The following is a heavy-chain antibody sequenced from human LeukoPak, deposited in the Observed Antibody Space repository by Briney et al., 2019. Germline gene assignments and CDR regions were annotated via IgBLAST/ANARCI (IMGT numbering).Heavy chain of an antibody. Sequence: GGSLRLSCAASGFTFSSYAMSWVRQAPGKGLEWVSAISGSGGSTYYADSVKGRFTISRDNSKNTLYLQMNSLRAEDTAVYYCVTDDSSGYYFGFSDYWGQGTLVTVS. CDR2: ISGSGGST. CDR3: VTDDSSGYYFGFSDY. CDR1: GFTFSSYA. D-gene: IGHD3-22*01. J-gene: IGHJ4*02. V-gene: IGHV3-23*01.